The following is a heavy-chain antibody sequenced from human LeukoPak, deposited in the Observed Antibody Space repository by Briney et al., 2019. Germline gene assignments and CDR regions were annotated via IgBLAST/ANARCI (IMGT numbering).Heavy chain of an antibody. CDR1: GFTFSDYY. Sequence: GGSPRLSCAASGFTFSDYYVSWIRQAPGKGLEWVSYISTSSYTNYADSVKGRFTISRDNAKNSLYLQMNSLRAEDTAVYYCARAFRYCSSTSCYLDPWGQGTLVTVSS. V-gene: IGHV3-11*06. J-gene: IGHJ5*02. D-gene: IGHD2-2*01. CDR3: ARAFRYCSSTSCYLDP. CDR2: ISTSSYT.